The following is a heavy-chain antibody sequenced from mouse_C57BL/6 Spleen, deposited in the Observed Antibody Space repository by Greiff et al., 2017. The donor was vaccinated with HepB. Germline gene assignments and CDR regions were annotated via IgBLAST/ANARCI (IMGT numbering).Heavy chain of an antibody. D-gene: IGHD2-5*01. J-gene: IGHJ2*01. CDR3: ARWGSKGY. CDR1: GYTFTSYW. Sequence: QVQLQQPGAELVKPGASVKLSCKASGYTFTSYWMQWVKQRPGQGLEWIGEIDPSDSYTNYNQKFKGKATVTVDTSSSTAYMQLSSLTSEDSAVYYCARWGSKGYWGQGTTLTVSS. CDR2: IDPSDSYT. V-gene: IGHV1-50*01.